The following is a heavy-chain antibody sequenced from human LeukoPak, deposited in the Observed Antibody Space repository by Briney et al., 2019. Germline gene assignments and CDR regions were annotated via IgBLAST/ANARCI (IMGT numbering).Heavy chain of an antibody. CDR1: GFTFSSYG. D-gene: IGHD3-22*01. V-gene: IGHV3-30*02. CDR2: IRYDGSNK. J-gene: IGHJ4*02. Sequence: GGSLRLSCAASGFTFSSYGMHWVRQAPGKGLEWVAFIRYDGSNKYYADSVKGRFTISRDNSKNTLYLQMNSLRAEDTAVYYCARDASLHYYDSSGHFDYWGQGTLVTVSS. CDR3: ARDASLHYYDSSGHFDY.